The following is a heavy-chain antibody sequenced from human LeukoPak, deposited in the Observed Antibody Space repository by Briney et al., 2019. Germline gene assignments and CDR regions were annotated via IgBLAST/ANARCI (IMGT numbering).Heavy chain of an antibody. V-gene: IGHV4-59*01. CDR2: IYYSGST. D-gene: IGHD6-13*01. J-gene: IGHJ4*02. Sequence: SETLSLTCAVFGGSISSYYWSWIRQPPRKGLEWIGYIYYSGSTNYNPSLNTRVTISVDTSKNQFSLKLSSVTAADTAVYYCARGIAAAASYYFDYWGQGTLVTVSS. CDR3: ARGIAAAASYYFDY. CDR1: GGSISSYY.